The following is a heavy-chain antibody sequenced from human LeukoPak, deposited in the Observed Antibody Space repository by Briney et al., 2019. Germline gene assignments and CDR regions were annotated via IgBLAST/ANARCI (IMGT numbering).Heavy chain of an antibody. Sequence: ASVKVSCKASGYTFTSCYLHWVRQAPGQGLEWMSIINPSGASTSYEQKFQGRVTMTSDTSTSRVYMELSSLRSEDTAVYYCARGIVTAAGTGGWYFDYWGQGTLVTVSS. V-gene: IGHV1-46*01. CDR1: GYTFTSCY. CDR2: INPSGAST. D-gene: IGHD6-13*01. CDR3: ARGIVTAAGTGGWYFDY. J-gene: IGHJ4*02.